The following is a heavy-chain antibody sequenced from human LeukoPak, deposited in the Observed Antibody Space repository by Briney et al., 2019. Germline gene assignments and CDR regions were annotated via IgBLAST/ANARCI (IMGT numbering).Heavy chain of an antibody. D-gene: IGHD6-13*01. V-gene: IGHV4-59*01. CDR1: GGSISSYY. J-gene: IGHJ5*02. CDR3: ARASSSWYSAWFDP. CDR2: IYYSGST. Sequence: SETLSLTCTVSGGSISSYYWSWIRQPPGKGREWIGYIYYSGSTNYNPSLKSRVTISVDTSKNQFSLKLSSVTAADTAVYYCARASSSWYSAWFDPWGQGTLVTVSS.